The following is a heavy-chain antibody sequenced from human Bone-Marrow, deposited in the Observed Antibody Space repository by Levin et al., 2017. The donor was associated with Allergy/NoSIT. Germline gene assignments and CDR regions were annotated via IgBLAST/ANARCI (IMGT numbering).Heavy chain of an antibody. Sequence: EASVKVSCKASGGDFRTSPLTWVRQAPGQGLEWMGRIVPMLGVTNTAQRLQGRLSIEADTSTSTAYMDLSSLRSDDTAVYYCARLRHSTRFGVVLSDMDVWGQGTTVTVSS. V-gene: IGHV1-69*02. CDR1: GGDFRTSP. CDR3: ARLRHSTRFGVVLSDMDV. J-gene: IGHJ6*02. CDR2: IVPMLGVT. D-gene: IGHD3-3*01.